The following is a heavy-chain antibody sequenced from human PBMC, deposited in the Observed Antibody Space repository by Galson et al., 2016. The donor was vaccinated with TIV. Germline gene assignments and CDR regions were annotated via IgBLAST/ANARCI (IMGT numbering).Heavy chain of an antibody. CDR3: ARHVVPVSMMSDYSQYYTMDV. CDR1: GYTFSIYC. V-gene: IGHV5-51*01. Sequence: QSGAEVKKPGESLKISCRASGYTFSIYCIGWVRQMPGRGLEWMGIICPDDSDSRYSPSFQGRVTISADKSSSTTYLQWTSLKASDTALYFCARHVVPVSMMSDYSQYYTMDVWGQGTTVTVSS. J-gene: IGHJ6*02. D-gene: IGHD2/OR15-2a*01. CDR2: ICPDDSDS.